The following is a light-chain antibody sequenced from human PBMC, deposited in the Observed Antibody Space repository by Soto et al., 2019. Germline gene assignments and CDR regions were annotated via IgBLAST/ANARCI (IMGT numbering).Light chain of an antibody. CDR1: ESIGDY. J-gene: IGKJ5*01. V-gene: IGKV3-20*01. CDR3: QQYVTSPSIT. Sequence: EIVLTQSPGALSLSPGYRATLSCWASESIGDYLAWYQQGPGQAXXLXVYAASRRAAGTPHRFSGSGSERAFSLAISGLEPADFGVYYCQQYVTSPSITFGQGTRLEIK. CDR2: AAS.